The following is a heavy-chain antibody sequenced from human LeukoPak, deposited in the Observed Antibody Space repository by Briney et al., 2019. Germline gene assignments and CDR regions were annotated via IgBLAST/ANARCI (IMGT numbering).Heavy chain of an antibody. V-gene: IGHV1-69*13. CDR3: AGKRPVLRFLEWLPNLDP. CDR1: GGTFSSYA. J-gene: IGHJ5*02. Sequence: GASVKVSCKASGGTFSSYAISWVRQAPGQGLEWMGGIIPIFGTANYAQKFQGRVTITADESTSTAYMELSSLRSEDTAVYYCAGKRPVLRFLEWLPNLDPWGQGTLVTVSS. CDR2: IIPIFGTA. D-gene: IGHD3-3*01.